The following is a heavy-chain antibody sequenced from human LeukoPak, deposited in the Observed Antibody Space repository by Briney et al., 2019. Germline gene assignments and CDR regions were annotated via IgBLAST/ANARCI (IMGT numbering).Heavy chain of an antibody. J-gene: IGHJ4*02. CDR1: GYTLTELS. Sequence: ASVKVSCKVSGYTLTELSMHWVRQAPGRGPEWMGGFDPEDGETIYAQKFQGRVTMTEDTSTDTAYMELSSLRSEDTAVYYCATDPTTFDYFDYWDQGTLVTVSS. CDR2: FDPEDGET. V-gene: IGHV1-24*01. CDR3: ATDPTTFDYFDY. D-gene: IGHD3-3*01.